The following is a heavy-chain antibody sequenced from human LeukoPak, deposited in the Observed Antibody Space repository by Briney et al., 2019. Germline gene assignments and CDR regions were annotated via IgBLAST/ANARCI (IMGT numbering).Heavy chain of an antibody. Sequence: SETLSLTCAVSGYSISIGFHWAWVRPTPGNGLEWIGSIYHSGNTYHNPSLKSRVTISVDLSKNQFSLKLRSVTAADTAVYYCVRLRFCADMFSNFDYWGQGILVTVSS. V-gene: IGHV4-38-2*01. CDR3: VRLRFCADMFSNFDY. J-gene: IGHJ4*02. CDR2: IYHSGNT. D-gene: IGHD3-10*02. CDR1: GYSISIGFH.